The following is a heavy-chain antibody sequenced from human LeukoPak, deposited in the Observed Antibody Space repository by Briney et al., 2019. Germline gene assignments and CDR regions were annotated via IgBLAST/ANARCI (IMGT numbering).Heavy chain of an antibody. J-gene: IGHJ3*02. Sequence: GGSLRLSCPASGFTFSTYGMHWVRQAPGEGLEWVSFIRYVGINKYYADSVKGRFTISRDTSKNTLYLEMNSLRAEDTAVYYCARDGLRGSSGWYGGAFDIWGQGTMVTVSS. CDR2: IRYVGINK. V-gene: IGHV3-30*02. CDR1: GFTFSTYG. D-gene: IGHD6-19*01. CDR3: ARDGLRGSSGWYGGAFDI.